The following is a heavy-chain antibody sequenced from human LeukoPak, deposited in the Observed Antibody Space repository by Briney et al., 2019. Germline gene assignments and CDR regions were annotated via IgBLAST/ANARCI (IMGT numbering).Heavy chain of an antibody. V-gene: IGHV4-61*01. CDR1: GGSVSSGSYY. CDR2: IYYSGST. J-gene: IGHJ4*02. Sequence: PSETLSLTCTVSGGSVSSGSYYWSWIRQPPGKGLEWIGYIYYSGSTNYNPSLKSRVTISVDTSKNQFSLKLSSVTAADTAVYYCARDRGEDGYTAEFDYWGQGTLVTVSS. D-gene: IGHD5-24*01. CDR3: ARDRGEDGYTAEFDY.